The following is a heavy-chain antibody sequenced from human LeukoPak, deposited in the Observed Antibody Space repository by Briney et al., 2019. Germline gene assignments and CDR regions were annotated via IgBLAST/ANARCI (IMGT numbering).Heavy chain of an antibody. CDR2: IYYSGST. CDR3: ARGVSVYYDSSGYYYFDY. D-gene: IGHD3-22*01. J-gene: IGHJ4*02. V-gene: IGHV4-31*03. CDR1: GGSISSGGYY. Sequence: PSQTLSLTCTVSGGSISSGGYYWSWIRQHPGKGLEWIGYIYYSGSTYYNPSLKSRVTISVDTSKNQFSLKLSSVTAADTAVYYCARGVSVYYDSSGYYYFDYWGQGTLVTVFS.